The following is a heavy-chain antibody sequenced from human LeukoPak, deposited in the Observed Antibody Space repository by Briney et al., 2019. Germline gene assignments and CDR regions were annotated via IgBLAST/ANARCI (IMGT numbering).Heavy chain of an antibody. CDR2: ISSSSSYI. Sequence: GGSLRLSCAGSGFTFSSYDMNWVRQAPGKGLEWVSSISSSSSYIYYADSVKGRFTISRDNAKNSLYLQMNSLRAEDTAVYYCARAFGGDCYSDYWGQGTLVTVSS. CDR3: ARAFGGDCYSDY. V-gene: IGHV3-21*01. J-gene: IGHJ4*02. CDR1: GFTFSSYD. D-gene: IGHD2-21*02.